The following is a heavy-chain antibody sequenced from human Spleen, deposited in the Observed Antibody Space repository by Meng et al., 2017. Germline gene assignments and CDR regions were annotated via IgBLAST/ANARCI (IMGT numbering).Heavy chain of an antibody. J-gene: IGHJ5*02. D-gene: IGHD4-17*01. CDR2: INHSGST. V-gene: IGHV4-34*01. Sequence: QAELTQWGAGPLKASEALSLHCAVYGGAFSGYYWSWIRQPPGKGLEWIGEINHSGSTNYNPSLKSRVTISVDTSKNQFSLKLSSVTAADTAVYYCARGGSTVTNWFDPWGQGTLVTVSS. CDR3: ARGGSTVTNWFDP. CDR1: GGAFSGYY.